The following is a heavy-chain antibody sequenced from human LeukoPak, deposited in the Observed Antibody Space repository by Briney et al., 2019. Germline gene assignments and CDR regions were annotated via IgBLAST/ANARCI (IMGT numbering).Heavy chain of an antibody. J-gene: IGHJ4*02. CDR1: GFTFSSYE. V-gene: IGHV3-48*03. CDR3: VKDRTGTYTLDY. Sequence: GGSLRLSCAASGFTFSSYEMNWVRQAPGKGLEWVSYISNSGTAIYYADSVKGRFTISRDNAKSSLYLQMNSLRAEDTAVYYCVKDRTGTYTLDYWGQGTLVTVSS. CDR2: ISNSGTAI. D-gene: IGHD3-10*01.